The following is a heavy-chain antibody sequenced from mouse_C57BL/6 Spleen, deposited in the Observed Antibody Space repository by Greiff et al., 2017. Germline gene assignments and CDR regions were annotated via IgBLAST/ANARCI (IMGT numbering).Heavy chain of an antibody. Sequence: VQLQQPGAELVKPGASVKLSCKASGYTFTSYWMQWVKQRPGPGLEWIGEIDPSDSYSYSTQKFTGKAPLTVDTSSSTAYMQLSSLTSEDSAVNYCARYDRYFDYWGKGTTLTVAS. V-gene: IGHV1-50*01. J-gene: IGHJ2*01. D-gene: IGHD2-3*01. CDR1: GYTFTSYW. CDR3: ARYDRYFDY. CDR2: IDPSDSYS.